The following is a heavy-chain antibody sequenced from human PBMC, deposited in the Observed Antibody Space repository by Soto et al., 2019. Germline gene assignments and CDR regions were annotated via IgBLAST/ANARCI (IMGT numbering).Heavy chain of an antibody. Sequence: ASVKVSCKASGYTFTGYYMHWVRQAPGQGREWMGWINANSGGTNYAQKFQGRVTMTRDTSISTAYMELSRLRSDDTAVYYCARVYDTVAVPLGYYGMDVWGQGTKVTVSS. CDR2: INANSGGT. V-gene: IGHV1-2*02. CDR1: GYTFTGYY. J-gene: IGHJ6*02. CDR3: ARVYDTVAVPLGYYGMDV. D-gene: IGHD7-27*01.